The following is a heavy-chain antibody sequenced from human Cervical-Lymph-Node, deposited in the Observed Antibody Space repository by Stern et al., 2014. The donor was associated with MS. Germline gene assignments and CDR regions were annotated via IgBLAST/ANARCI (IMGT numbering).Heavy chain of an antibody. CDR1: GGSVSSTNW. Sequence: QVQLQESGPGLVKPSGTLSLTCAVSGGSVSSTNWWSWVRQSPGKGLEWIGNIYHSGASNYRPSLRIRVSLSLATSKTHLSLHLTSVTAADTAVYYCARERQQYCNSEGCSYWYFDLWGRGTLVTVSS. CDR2: IYHSGAS. V-gene: IGHV4-4*02. CDR3: ARERQQYCNSEGCSYWYFDL. D-gene: IGHD2/OR15-2a*01. J-gene: IGHJ2*01.